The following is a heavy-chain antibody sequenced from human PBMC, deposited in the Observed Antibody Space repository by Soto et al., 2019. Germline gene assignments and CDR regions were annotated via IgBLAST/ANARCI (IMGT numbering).Heavy chain of an antibody. V-gene: IGHV3-48*02. CDR3: ARDRDWAFDF. Sequence: EVQLVDSGGGLVQPGESLRLSCVASGFTFNTYSINWVRQAPGKGLEWVANISTTGGATYYTDSVKGRFTISRDNAKNSVSLHMNSLRDEDTALYYCARDRDWAFDFWGQGTLVTVSS. CDR1: GFTFNTYS. D-gene: IGHD3-9*01. J-gene: IGHJ4*02. CDR2: ISTTGGAT.